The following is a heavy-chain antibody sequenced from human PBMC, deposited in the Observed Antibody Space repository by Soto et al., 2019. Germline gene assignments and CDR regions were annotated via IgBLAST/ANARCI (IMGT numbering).Heavy chain of an antibody. V-gene: IGHV3-48*02. CDR1: GFTFSSYS. CDR2: ISSSSSTI. Sequence: EVQLVESGGGLVQPGGSLRLSCAPSGFTFSSYSMNWVRQAPGKGLEWVSYISSSSSTIYYADSVKGRFTISRDNAKNSLYLQMNSLRDEDTAVYYCARDTKGQLVLYGMDVWGQGTTVTVSS. J-gene: IGHJ6*02. D-gene: IGHD6-6*01. CDR3: ARDTKGQLVLYGMDV.